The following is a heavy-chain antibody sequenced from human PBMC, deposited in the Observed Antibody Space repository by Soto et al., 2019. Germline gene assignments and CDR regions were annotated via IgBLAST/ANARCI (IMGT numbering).Heavy chain of an antibody. CDR3: ARDHGGTYEFWSGYLNWFDP. D-gene: IGHD3-3*01. V-gene: IGHV1-18*01. J-gene: IGHJ5*02. Sequence: QVQLVQSGAEVKKPGASVKVSCKASGYTFTSYGISWVRQAPGQGLEWMGWISAYNGNTNYAQKLQGRVTMTTDTSASTAYMELRSLRSDDTAVYYCARDHGGTYEFWSGYLNWFDPWGQGTLVTVSS. CDR1: GYTFTSYG. CDR2: ISAYNGNT.